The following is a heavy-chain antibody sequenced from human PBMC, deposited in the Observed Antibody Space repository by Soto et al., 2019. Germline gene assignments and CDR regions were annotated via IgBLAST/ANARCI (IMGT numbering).Heavy chain of an antibody. D-gene: IGHD3-22*01. CDR1: GFTFSSYG. CDR2: ISYDGSNK. Sequence: GGSLRLSCAASGFTFSSYGMHWVRQAPGKGLEWVAVISYDGSNKYYADSVKGRFTISRDNSKNTLYLQMNSLRAEDTAVYYCAKRVQYYDSSGHKPHDAFDIWGQGTMVTVSS. J-gene: IGHJ3*02. V-gene: IGHV3-30*18. CDR3: AKRVQYYDSSGHKPHDAFDI.